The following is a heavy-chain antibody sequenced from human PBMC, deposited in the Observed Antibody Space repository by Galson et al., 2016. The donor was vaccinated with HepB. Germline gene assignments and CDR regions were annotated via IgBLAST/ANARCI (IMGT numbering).Heavy chain of an antibody. Sequence: SLRLSCAASGFSFSACGMNWVRQAPGKGLEWVSTISGRGGSPYYADSVQGRFTISRDNSKNTLYVQMNSLRGEDTAVYYCAKDRNHLLDWLKGPIDYWGQGTLVTVSS. CDR3: AKDRNHLLDWLKGPIDY. D-gene: IGHD3-9*01. CDR1: GFSFSACG. J-gene: IGHJ4*02. V-gene: IGHV3-23*01. CDR2: ISGRGGSP.